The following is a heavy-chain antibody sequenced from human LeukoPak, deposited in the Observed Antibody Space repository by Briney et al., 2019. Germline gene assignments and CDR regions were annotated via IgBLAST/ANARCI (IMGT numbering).Heavy chain of an antibody. J-gene: IGHJ6*03. Sequence: SETLSLTCTVSGGSISRYYWSWIRQPPGKGLEWIGYIYSSGSTNCNPSLKSRVTISVDTSKNQFSLKLSSVTAADTAVYYCARETSQKGAHYMDVWGKGTTVTISS. D-gene: IGHD3-16*01. CDR1: GGSISRYY. CDR2: IYSSGST. V-gene: IGHV4-59*01. CDR3: ARETSQKGAHYMDV.